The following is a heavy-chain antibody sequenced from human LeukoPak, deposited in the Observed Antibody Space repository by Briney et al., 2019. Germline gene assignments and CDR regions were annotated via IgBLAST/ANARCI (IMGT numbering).Heavy chain of an antibody. CDR2: INPNSGGT. Sequence: ASVKVSCKASGYTFTSYYMHWVRQAPGQGLEWMGWINPNSGGTNYAQKFQGRVTMTRDTSISTVYMELSRLRSDDTAVYYCATEKQYYDILTGYYRDQYYGMDVWGQGTTVTVSS. CDR3: ATEKQYYDILTGYYRDQYYGMDV. V-gene: IGHV1-2*02. CDR1: GYTFTSYY. J-gene: IGHJ6*02. D-gene: IGHD3-9*01.